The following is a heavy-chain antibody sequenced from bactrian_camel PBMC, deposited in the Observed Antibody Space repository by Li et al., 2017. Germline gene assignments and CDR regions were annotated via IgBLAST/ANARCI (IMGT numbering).Heavy chain of an antibody. J-gene: IGHJ6*01. D-gene: IGHD2*01. V-gene: IGHV3-3*01. CDR3: AASGPYCYTKLSVRDFAY. CDR2: IRRSGGET. CDR1: GHSRGSNC. Sequence: HVQLVESGGGSVQTGGSLRLSCVVSGHSRGSNCVGWYRLPPGRAPAEREGIAAIRRSGGETWYAGSVKGRFTISQDNAKYTVYLQMNCLKPEDTAMYYCAASGPYCYTKLSVRDFAYWGQGTQVTVS.